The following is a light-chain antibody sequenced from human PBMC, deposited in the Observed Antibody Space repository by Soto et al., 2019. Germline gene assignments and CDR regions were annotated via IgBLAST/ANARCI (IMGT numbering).Light chain of an antibody. CDR2: AVN. CDR1: SXDVGGYNY. Sequence: QSALTQPASVSGSPGQSITISCSGTSXDVGGYNYVSWYQQHPGKAPKLLTYAVNKRPSGVPDRFSGSKSGNTASLTVSGLQAEDEADYYCSSYAGNNKFVFGTGTKVTIL. CDR3: SSYAGNNKFV. V-gene: IGLV2-8*01. J-gene: IGLJ1*01.